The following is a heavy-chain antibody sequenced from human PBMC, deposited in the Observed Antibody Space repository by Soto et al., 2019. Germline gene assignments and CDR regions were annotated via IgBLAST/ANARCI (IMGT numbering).Heavy chain of an antibody. V-gene: IGHV5-51*01. CDR3: ARGGVSTRTFDY. J-gene: IGHJ4*02. CDR2: IYPSDSDT. Sequence: AESLNIACKGFGYSFTSYWLGWVRQMPGKGLEWMGIIYPSDSDTRYRPSFQGQVTISADKSISSAYLQWSSLRASDTAMYYCARGGVSTRTFDYWGQGTPVTV. D-gene: IGHD3-3*01. CDR1: GYSFTSYW.